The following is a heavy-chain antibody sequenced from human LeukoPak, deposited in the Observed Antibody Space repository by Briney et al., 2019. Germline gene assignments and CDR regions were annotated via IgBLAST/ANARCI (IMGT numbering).Heavy chain of an antibody. D-gene: IGHD2-8*01. CDR3: ARDFVYF. V-gene: IGHV3-48*03. J-gene: IGHJ4*02. CDR1: GFTFSNYK. Sequence: GGSLRLSCAASGFTFSNYKMNWVRQAPGRGVEWVSYISSSGSIIYYSDSVKGRFTISRDNAKNSLYLQMNSLRAEDTAVYYCARDFVYFWGQGTLVTVSS. CDR2: ISSSGSII.